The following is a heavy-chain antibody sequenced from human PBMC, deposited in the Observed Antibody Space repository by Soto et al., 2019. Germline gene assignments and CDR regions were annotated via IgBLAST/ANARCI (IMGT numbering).Heavy chain of an antibody. Sequence: QVQLVQSGAEVKKPGASVKVSCKASGYTFTSYGISWVRQAPGQGLEWMGWISAYNGNTSYAQKLQGRVTMTTDTSTSTAYMELRSLRSDDTAVYYCARLSVLRFLEWTTDFDYWGQGTLVTVSS. CDR3: ARLSVLRFLEWTTDFDY. CDR2: ISAYNGNT. D-gene: IGHD3-3*01. V-gene: IGHV1-18*01. J-gene: IGHJ4*02. CDR1: GYTFTSYG.